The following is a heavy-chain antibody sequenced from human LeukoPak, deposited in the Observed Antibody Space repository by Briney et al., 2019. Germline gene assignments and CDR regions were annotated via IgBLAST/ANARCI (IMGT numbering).Heavy chain of an antibody. V-gene: IGHV1-2*02. Sequence: ASVTVSYKASVYTFNVYFMQWVRQAPGQGLEWMGWINPNSGGTNYAQKFQGRVTMTLDTSNSAAYMELTSLTPDDTAIYYCASGRGSGSLRWGQGTLVTVSS. J-gene: IGHJ4*02. D-gene: IGHD1-26*01. CDR2: INPNSGGT. CDR1: VYTFNVYF. CDR3: ASGRGSGSLR.